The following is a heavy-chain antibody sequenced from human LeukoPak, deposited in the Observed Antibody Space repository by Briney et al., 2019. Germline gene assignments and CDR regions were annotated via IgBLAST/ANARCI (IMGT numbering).Heavy chain of an antibody. CDR2: IAHHGSDK. V-gene: IGHV3-30*02. Sequence: GRSLRLSCVASGFPFNKNAMHWVRQGPGKGLEWVAYIAHHGSDKYYADSVKGRFTISRDNSKRTLYLQLNSLRLDDGAVYYCAKDGAWSCTDWGQGALVTVSS. CDR1: GFPFNKNA. CDR3: AKDGAWSCTD. D-gene: IGHD2-21*02. J-gene: IGHJ4*02.